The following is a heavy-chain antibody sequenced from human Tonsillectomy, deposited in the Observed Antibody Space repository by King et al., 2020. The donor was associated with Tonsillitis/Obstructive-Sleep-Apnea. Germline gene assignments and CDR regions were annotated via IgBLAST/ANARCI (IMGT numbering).Heavy chain of an antibody. V-gene: IGHV3-30*04. D-gene: IGHD4-23*01. J-gene: IGHJ3*02. CDR2: ISYDGSNK. Sequence: VQLVESGGGVVQPGRSLRLSCAASGFTFSSYAMHWVRQAPGKGLEWVAVISYDGSNKYYADSVKGRFTISRDNSKNTLYLQMNSLRAEDTAVYYCARDQDDDYGGNWGAFDIWGQGTMVTVSS. CDR1: GFTFSSYA. CDR3: ARDQDDDYGGNWGAFDI.